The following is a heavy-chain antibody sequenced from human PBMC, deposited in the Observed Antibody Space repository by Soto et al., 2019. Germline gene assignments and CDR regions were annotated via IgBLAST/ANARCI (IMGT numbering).Heavy chain of an antibody. D-gene: IGHD2-15*01. CDR1: GFTFSSYA. CDR3: ARRGPATYSDY. CDR2: ISGSGDST. Sequence: PGGSLRLSCAASGFTFSSYAMNWVRQAPGKGLEWVSVISGSGDSTYYADSVKGRFTISRGNSKNTLYLQMNSLRTEDTAVYYCARRGPATYSDYWGQGTLVTVSS. J-gene: IGHJ4*02. V-gene: IGHV3-23*01.